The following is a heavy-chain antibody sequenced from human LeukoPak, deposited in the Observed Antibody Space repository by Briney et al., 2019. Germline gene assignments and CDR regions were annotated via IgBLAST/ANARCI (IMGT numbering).Heavy chain of an antibody. Sequence: GGSLRLSCAASGVTFSSYTMNWVRQAPGKGLEWVSSISTSSRYIYYADSVKGRFTISRDNAKTSLYLQMNSLRAEDTAVYYCAPLGVLISGYRAFDIWGQGTMVAVSS. J-gene: IGHJ3*02. V-gene: IGHV3-21*01. CDR3: APLGVLISGYRAFDI. CDR1: GVTFSSYT. CDR2: ISTSSRYI. D-gene: IGHD3-3*01.